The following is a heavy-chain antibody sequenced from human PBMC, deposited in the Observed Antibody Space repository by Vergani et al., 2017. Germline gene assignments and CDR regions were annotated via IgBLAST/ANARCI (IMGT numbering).Heavy chain of an antibody. CDR3: ARVNTETNGHLYYYYYIDV. Sequence: QVQLQQWGGGLLKPSETLSLTCVVNGGSFTSYHWTWIRQSPGEGLEWVGEIYHTGRPYYNPSLKSRLTMSVDKSRNLFSLTLNSVTATDTAIYFCARVNTETNGHLYYYYYIDVCGQGTAVTVS. CDR1: GGSFTSYH. D-gene: IGHD4-11*01. V-gene: IGHV4-34*01. J-gene: IGHJ6*03. CDR2: IYHTGRP.